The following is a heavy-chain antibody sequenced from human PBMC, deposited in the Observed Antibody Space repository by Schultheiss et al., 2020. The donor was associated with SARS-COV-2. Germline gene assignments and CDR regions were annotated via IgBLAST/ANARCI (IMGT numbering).Heavy chain of an antibody. CDR2: INSDGSST. J-gene: IGHJ4*02. D-gene: IGHD1-26*01. Sequence: GGSLRLSCAASGFTFSSYGMHWVRQAPGKGLVWVSRINSDGSSTSYADSVKGRFTISRDNAKNTLYLQMNSLRAKDTAVYYCARDVRSGSYYRNYFDYWGQGTLVTVSS. CDR1: GFTFSSYG. V-gene: IGHV3-74*01. CDR3: ARDVRSGSYYRNYFDY.